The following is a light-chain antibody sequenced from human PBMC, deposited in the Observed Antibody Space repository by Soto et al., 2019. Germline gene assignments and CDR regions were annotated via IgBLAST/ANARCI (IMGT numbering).Light chain of an antibody. CDR1: QGISAY. CDR2: AAS. Sequence: DIQLTQAPSFLSASVGDRATITCRASQGISAYLVWYQQKPGNAPTLLIYAASTLQSGIPSRFSGSGSGTEFHLTISSLPPEDFATYYCQQLNSYPLTFGGGTKVEIK. CDR3: QQLNSYPLT. V-gene: IGKV1-9*01. J-gene: IGKJ4*01.